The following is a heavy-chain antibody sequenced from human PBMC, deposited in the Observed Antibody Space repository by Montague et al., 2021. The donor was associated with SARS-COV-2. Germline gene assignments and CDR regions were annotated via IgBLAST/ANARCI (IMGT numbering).Heavy chain of an antibody. Sequence: SETLSLTCSVSGDSMSGSNSYWGWIRQPPGKGLESIGSISYTGSTSYHASLKSRVTMSVDTSKNEFSLRLSSVTASDTAVYYCARLYIQKTLVGASRRRWFDPWAREPWSPSPQ. V-gene: IGHV4-39*01. J-gene: IGHJ5*02. CDR1: GDSMSGSNSY. CDR3: ARLYIQKTLVGASRRRWFDP. D-gene: IGHD1-26*01. CDR2: ISYTGST.